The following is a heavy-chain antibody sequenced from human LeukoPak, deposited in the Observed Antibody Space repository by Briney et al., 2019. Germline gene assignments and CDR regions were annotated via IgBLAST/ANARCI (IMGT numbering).Heavy chain of an antibody. V-gene: IGHV3-23*01. CDR2: ISGSGGST. D-gene: IGHD2-15*01. J-gene: IGHJ4*02. CDR1: GFTFSSYA. Sequence: GGSLRLSCAASGFTFSSYAMSWVRQAPGKGLEWVAAISGSGGSTYYADCVKGRFTISRDNSKNTLYLQMNSLSAEDTAVYYCAKARYCSGGSCYKKKYYFDYWGQGTLVTVSS. CDR3: AKARYCSGGSCYKKKYYFDY.